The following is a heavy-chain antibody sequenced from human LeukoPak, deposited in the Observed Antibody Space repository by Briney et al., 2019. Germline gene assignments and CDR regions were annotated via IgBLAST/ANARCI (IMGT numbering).Heavy chain of an antibody. CDR3: ARGSTYYDSSGQVPFDY. J-gene: IGHJ4*02. V-gene: IGHV3-74*01. D-gene: IGHD3-22*01. Sequence: GGSLRLPCAASGFSFRNAWMHWVRQAPGKGLVWVSRIKGDGSVTVYADSVKGRFTISRDNAKNSLYLQMNSLRAEDTAVYYCARGSTYYDSSGQVPFDYWGQGTLVTVSS. CDR2: IKGDGSVT. CDR1: GFSFRNAW.